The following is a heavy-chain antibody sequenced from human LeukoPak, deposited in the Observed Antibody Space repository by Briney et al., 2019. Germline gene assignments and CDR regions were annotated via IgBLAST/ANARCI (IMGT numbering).Heavy chain of an antibody. CDR1: GGSISSGGYY. Sequence: SETLSLTCTVSGGSISSGGYYWGWIGQPPGKGLEWIGTIYYSGSTYYDPSLKSRVTISVDTSKNQFSLNLSSVTAADTAVYYCARGGTLMTMVNWGQGTLVTVSS. CDR3: ARGGTLMTMVN. V-gene: IGHV4-39*07. CDR2: IYYSGST. D-gene: IGHD4/OR15-4a*01. J-gene: IGHJ4*02.